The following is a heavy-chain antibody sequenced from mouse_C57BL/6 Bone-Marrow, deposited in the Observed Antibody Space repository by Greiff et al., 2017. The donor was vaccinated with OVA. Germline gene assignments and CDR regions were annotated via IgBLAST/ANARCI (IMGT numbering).Heavy chain of an antibody. CDR1: GYTFTDYY. D-gene: IGHD2-1*01. CDR2: INPYNGGT. CDR3: VSYGNYDCFDY. Sequence: EVQLQQSGPVLVKPGASVKMSCKASGYTFTDYYMNWVKQSHGKSLEWIGVINPYNGGTSYNQKFKGKATLTVDKSSSTAYMELNGLTSEDSSVYYCVSYGNYDCFDYWGRGTTLTVSS. J-gene: IGHJ2*01. V-gene: IGHV1-19*01.